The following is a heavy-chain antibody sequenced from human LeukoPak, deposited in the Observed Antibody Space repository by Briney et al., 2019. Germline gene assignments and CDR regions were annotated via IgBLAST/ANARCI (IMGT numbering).Heavy chain of an antibody. CDR2: INHSGST. CDR3: AREGGFFRPLDY. V-gene: IGHV4-34*01. CDR1: GGSFSGYY. J-gene: IGHJ4*02. D-gene: IGHD3-3*01. Sequence: SETLSLTCAVYGGSFSGYYWSWIRQPPGKGLEWIGEINHSGSTNYNPSLKSRLTISVDLSENHISLKLTSVTAADTAVYYCAREGGFFRPLDYSGQGTLVTVSS.